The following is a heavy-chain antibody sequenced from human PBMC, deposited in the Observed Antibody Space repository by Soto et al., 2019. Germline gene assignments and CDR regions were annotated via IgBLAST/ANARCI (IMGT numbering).Heavy chain of an antibody. Sequence: GGSLRLSCAASGFTFSDYAMHWVRQAPGKGLEWVAVVSHDGRNTHYADSVKGRFTISRDSSKNTVSLEMNSLRAEDTAVYYCARGYYDSSGYYWVFDYWGQGTLVTVSS. CDR3: ARGYYDSSGYYWVFDY. CDR1: GFTFSDYA. V-gene: IGHV3-30*03. J-gene: IGHJ4*02. CDR2: VSHDGRNT. D-gene: IGHD3-22*01.